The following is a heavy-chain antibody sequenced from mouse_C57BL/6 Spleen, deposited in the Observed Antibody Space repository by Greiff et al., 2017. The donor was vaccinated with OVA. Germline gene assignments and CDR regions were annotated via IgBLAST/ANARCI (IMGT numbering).Heavy chain of an antibody. CDR1: GFSLTSYG. CDR3: AKNYYDYDVNAMDY. Sequence: VQLQQSGPGLVQPSQSLSITCTVSGFSLTSYGVHWVRQSPGKGLEWLGVIWRGGSTDYNAAFMSRLSITKDNSKSQVFFKMNSLQADDTAIYYCAKNYYDYDVNAMDYWGQGTSVTVSS. V-gene: IGHV2-5*01. CDR2: IWRGGST. D-gene: IGHD2-4*01. J-gene: IGHJ4*01.